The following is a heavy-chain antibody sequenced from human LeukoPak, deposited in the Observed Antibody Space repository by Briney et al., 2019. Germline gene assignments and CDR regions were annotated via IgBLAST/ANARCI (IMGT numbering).Heavy chain of an antibody. Sequence: GSLRLSCAASGFTVSSNYMSWVRQAPGKGLEWVSLIYSGVNTYYADSVKGRFTISRDNSKNTLYLQMNSLKAEDTAVYYCARLYYYGSGSPFDPWGQGTLVTVSS. V-gene: IGHV3-53*01. D-gene: IGHD3-10*01. CDR3: ARLYYYGSGSPFDP. J-gene: IGHJ5*02. CDR1: GFTVSSNY. CDR2: IYSGVNT.